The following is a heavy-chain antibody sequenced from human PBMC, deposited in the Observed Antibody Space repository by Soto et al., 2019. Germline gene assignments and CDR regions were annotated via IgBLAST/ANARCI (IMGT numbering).Heavy chain of an antibody. V-gene: IGHV4-39*01. Sequence: QLQLQESGPGLVKPSETLSLMCTVSGGSISRSSYYWGWIRQPPGKGLEWIGGVYYSGSTYYSPPLKSRVTISVATPKNQFSLKLSSVTAADTAVYYCARLHYSSGWIFDYWGQGTLVTVSS. J-gene: IGHJ4*02. CDR3: ARLHYSSGWIFDY. CDR2: VYYSGST. CDR1: GGSISRSSYY. D-gene: IGHD6-19*01.